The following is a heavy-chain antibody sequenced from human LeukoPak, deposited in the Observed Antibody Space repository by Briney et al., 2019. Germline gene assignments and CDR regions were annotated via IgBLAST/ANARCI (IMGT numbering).Heavy chain of an antibody. J-gene: IGHJ5*02. CDR1: GGSISSYY. V-gene: IGHV4-4*09. Sequence: SETLSLTCTVSGGSISSYYWSWIRQPPGKGLEWIGYIYTSGSTNYNPSLKSRVTISVDTSKNQFSLKLSSVTAADTAVYYCARAHHNWFDPWGQGTLVTVSS. CDR2: IYTSGST. CDR3: ARAHHNWFDP.